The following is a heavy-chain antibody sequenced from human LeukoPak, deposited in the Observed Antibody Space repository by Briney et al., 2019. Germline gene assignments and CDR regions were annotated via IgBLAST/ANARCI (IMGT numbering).Heavy chain of an antibody. Sequence: ASVTVSCKASGYTFTSYGISWVRQAPGQGLEWMGWISAYNGNTNYAQKLQGRVTMTTDTSTSTAYMELRSLRSDDTAVYYCARDSSKRRQTTVTTRANYYYYGMDVWGQGTTVTVSS. CDR3: ARDSSKRRQTTVTTRANYYYYGMDV. D-gene: IGHD4-11*01. CDR2: ISAYNGNT. J-gene: IGHJ6*02. CDR1: GYTFTSYG. V-gene: IGHV1-18*01.